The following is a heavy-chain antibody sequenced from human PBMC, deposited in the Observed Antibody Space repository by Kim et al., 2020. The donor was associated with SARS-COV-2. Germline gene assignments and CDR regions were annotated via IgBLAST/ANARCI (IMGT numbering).Heavy chain of an antibody. D-gene: IGHD5-18*01. CDR3: ASEESGYSHCYYLDF. J-gene: IGHJ4*02. CDR2: IYYDGST. Sequence: SETLSLTCTVSGGSISSSNYYWGWIRQPPGKGLEWIGSIYYDGSTHYIPSLKSRVTISVDLSKNQFSLKLISLTAADTAVYYCASEESGYSHCYYLDFWGQGTLVTVSS. V-gene: IGHV4-39*07. CDR1: GGSISSSNYY.